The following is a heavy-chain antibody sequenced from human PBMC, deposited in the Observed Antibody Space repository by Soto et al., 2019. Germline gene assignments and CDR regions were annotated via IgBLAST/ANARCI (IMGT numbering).Heavy chain of an antibody. D-gene: IGHD6-19*01. V-gene: IGHV4-34*01. J-gene: IGHJ5*02. Sequence: SETLSLTCAVYGGSFSGYYWSWIRQPPGKGLEWIGEIKHSGSTNYNPSLKSRVTISVDTSKNQFSLKLSSVTAADTAVYYCARDASVAVESFDPWGQGTLVTVSS. CDR1: GGSFSGYY. CDR2: IKHSGST. CDR3: ARDASVAVESFDP.